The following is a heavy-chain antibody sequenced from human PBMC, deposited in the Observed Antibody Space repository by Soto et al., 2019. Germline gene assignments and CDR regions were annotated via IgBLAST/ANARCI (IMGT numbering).Heavy chain of an antibody. Sequence: EVQLLESGGTLVQPGGSLRLSCEGSGFTFGDFAMSWVRQAPGKGLEYIATVSTTGNPYYTDSVKGRFTVSRDNSKSTAYLQMDSLRDEDTAVYFCAKELRGGRWDFDLWGRGTQVTVSS. CDR2: VSTTGNP. CDR3: AKELRGGRWDFDL. V-gene: IGHV3-23*01. D-gene: IGHD3-10*01. CDR1: GFTFGDFA. J-gene: IGHJ2*01.